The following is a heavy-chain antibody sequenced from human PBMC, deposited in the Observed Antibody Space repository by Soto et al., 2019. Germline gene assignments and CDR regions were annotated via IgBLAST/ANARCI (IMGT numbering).Heavy chain of an antibody. V-gene: IGHV4-59*01. CDR2: IYYSGST. CDR1: GGSISSYY. J-gene: IGHJ3*02. CDR3: ARDLWDGAFDI. D-gene: IGHD1-26*01. Sequence: QVQLQESGPGLVKPSETLSLTCTVSGGSISSYYWSWIRQPPGKGLEWIGYIYYSGSTNYNPSLKSRVTISGDTAKNQCSLKPSSVTAADTAVYYCARDLWDGAFDIWGQGTMVTVSS.